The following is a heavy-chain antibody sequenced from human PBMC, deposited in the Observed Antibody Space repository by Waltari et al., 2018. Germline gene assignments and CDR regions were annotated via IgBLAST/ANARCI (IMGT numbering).Heavy chain of an antibody. CDR2: ISSSSSYI. D-gene: IGHD2-15*01. Sequence: EVQLVESGGGLVKPGGSLRLSCAASGFTFSSYSMNWVRQAPGKGLEWVSSISSSSSYIYYADSVKGRFTISRDNAKNSRYLQMNSLRAEDTAVYYCARDTYCSGGSCYSKLSYYGMDVWGQGTTVTVSS. J-gene: IGHJ6*02. CDR1: GFTFSSYS. V-gene: IGHV3-21*01. CDR3: ARDTYCSGGSCYSKLSYYGMDV.